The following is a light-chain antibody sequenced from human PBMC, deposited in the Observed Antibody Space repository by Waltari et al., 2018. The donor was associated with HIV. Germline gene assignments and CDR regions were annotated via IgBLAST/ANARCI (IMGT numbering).Light chain of an antibody. Sequence: QSVLTQPPSASGTPGQGVTISCSGSTSNIGQNTLTWYQQFPGTAPKLLIYSNNQRPSGVPDRFSGSKSGTSASLAITGLQSEDDTDYYCAAWDDSLNAVVFGGGTKLTVL. CDR1: TSNIGQNT. CDR2: SNN. CDR3: AAWDDSLNAVV. V-gene: IGLV1-44*01. J-gene: IGLJ2*01.